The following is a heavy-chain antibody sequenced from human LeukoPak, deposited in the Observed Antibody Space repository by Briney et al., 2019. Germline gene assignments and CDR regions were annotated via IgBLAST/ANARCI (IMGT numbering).Heavy chain of an antibody. V-gene: IGHV3-30*18. J-gene: IGHJ4*02. CDR3: AKEFNRGLPDY. CDR1: GFTFSTYG. D-gene: IGHD2-21*01. CDR2: VSYDGSNE. Sequence: GGSLRLSCAASGFTFSTYGMHWVRQAPGKGLEWVAVVSYDGSNEYYADSVKGRFTISRDNSKNTLYLQMSSLRAEDTAVYYCAKEFNRGLPDYWGQGTLVTVPS.